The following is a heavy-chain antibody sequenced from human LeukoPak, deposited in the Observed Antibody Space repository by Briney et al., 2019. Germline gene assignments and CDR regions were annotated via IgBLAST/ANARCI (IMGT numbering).Heavy chain of an antibody. Sequence: GGSLRLSCAASGFTFSNYSMNWVRQAPGKGLEWVSYISSTSSATYYAGSVQGRFSISRDNAKNSLYLQMNSLRAEDTAVYYCAREWFGEWTFGGQGTLVTVSS. CDR1: GFTFSNYS. V-gene: IGHV3-48*01. CDR2: ISSTSSAT. J-gene: IGHJ4*02. D-gene: IGHD3-10*01. CDR3: AREWFGEWTF.